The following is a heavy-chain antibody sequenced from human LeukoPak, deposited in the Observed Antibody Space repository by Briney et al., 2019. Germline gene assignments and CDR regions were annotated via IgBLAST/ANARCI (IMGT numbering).Heavy chain of an antibody. D-gene: IGHD1-14*01. CDR3: AKEYSVRNQFDY. J-gene: IGHJ4*02. CDR1: GFTFSTYG. Sequence: GGSLRLSCAASGFTFSTYGMDWVRQAPGKGLEWVSAISAGGGNTYYADSVKGRFTISRDNSKNTLFLEMNSLRAEDTAVYYCAKEYSVRNQFDYWGQGTLVAVSS. CDR2: ISAGGGNT. V-gene: IGHV3-23*01.